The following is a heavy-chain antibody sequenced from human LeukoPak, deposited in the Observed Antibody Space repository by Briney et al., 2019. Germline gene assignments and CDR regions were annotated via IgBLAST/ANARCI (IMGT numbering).Heavy chain of an antibody. CDR2: INAGNGNT. J-gene: IGHJ6*02. CDR1: GYTFTIYA. CDR3: ASDLNYYGDYYYGMDV. Sequence: ASVKVSCKASGYTFTIYAMHWVRQDPGQRLEWMGWINAGNGNTKYSQKFQGRVTITRDTSASTAYMELSSLRSEDTAVYYCASDLNYYGDYYYGMDVWGQGTTVTVSS. V-gene: IGHV1-3*01. D-gene: IGHD4-17*01.